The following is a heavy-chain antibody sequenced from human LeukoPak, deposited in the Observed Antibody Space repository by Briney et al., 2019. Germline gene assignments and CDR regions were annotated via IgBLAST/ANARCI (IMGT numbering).Heavy chain of an antibody. CDR2: IYYSGST. V-gene: IGHV4-61*01. CDR3: ARDRRGVGATYFDY. J-gene: IGHJ4*02. D-gene: IGHD1-26*01. CDR1: GYSISSGYY. Sequence: PSETLSLTCAVSGYSISSGYYWGWIRQPPGKGLERIGYIYYSGSTNYNPSLKSRVTISVDKSKNQFSLKLSSVAAADTAVYYCARDRRGVGATYFDYWGQGTLVTVSS.